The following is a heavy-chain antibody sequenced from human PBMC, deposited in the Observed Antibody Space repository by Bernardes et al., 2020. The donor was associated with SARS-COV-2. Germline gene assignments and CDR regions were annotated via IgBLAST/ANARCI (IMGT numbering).Heavy chain of an antibody. D-gene: IGHD6-13*01. CDR3: ARVPRFTSSWPDGFDI. V-gene: IGHV4-34*01. J-gene: IGHJ3*02. Sequence: SETLSLTCGVSGASLSGDYWTWIRQPPGKGLEWIGEINRSGTVNYSPSLKSRLTMSVDTSRNQFSLELNSVTAADTAVYYCARVPRFTSSWPDGFDIWGQGTLVTVSS. CDR2: INRSGTV. CDR1: GASLSGDY.